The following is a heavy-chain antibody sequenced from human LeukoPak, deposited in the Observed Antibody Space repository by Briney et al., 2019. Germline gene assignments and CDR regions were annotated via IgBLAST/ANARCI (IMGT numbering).Heavy chain of an antibody. CDR3: ARDGGRHRDSSGYYYLY. CDR1: GYTFTSYY. J-gene: IGHJ4*02. Sequence: ASVKVSCKASGYTFTSYYMHWVRQAPGQGLEWMGIINPSGGSTSYAQKFQGRVTMTRDTSTSTVYMELSSLRSEDTAVYYCARDGGRHRDSSGYYYLYWGQGTLVTVSS. V-gene: IGHV1-46*01. D-gene: IGHD3-22*01. CDR2: INPSGGST.